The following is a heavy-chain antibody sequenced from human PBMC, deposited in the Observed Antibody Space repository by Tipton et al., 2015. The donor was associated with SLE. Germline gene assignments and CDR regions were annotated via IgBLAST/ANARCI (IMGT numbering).Heavy chain of an antibody. Sequence: QSGAEVKKPGASVKVSCKASGYTFTSYGVSWVRQAPGQGLEWMGWISAYNGNTNYAQKLQGRVTMTTDTSTSTAYMELRSLRSGGTAVDYWARVSSYSSSSWSFRGNWFDPWGQGTLVTVSS. V-gene: IGHV1-18*01. CDR2: ISAYNGNT. CDR3: ARVSSYSSSSWSFRGNWFDP. D-gene: IGHD6-6*01. CDR1: GYTFTSYG. J-gene: IGHJ5*02.